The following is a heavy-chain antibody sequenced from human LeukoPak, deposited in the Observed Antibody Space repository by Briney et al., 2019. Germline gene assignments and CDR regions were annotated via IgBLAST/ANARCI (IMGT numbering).Heavy chain of an antibody. D-gene: IGHD3-9*01. CDR2: IYYSGST. J-gene: IGHJ6*02. Sequence: PSETLSLTCTVSGGSISSYYWSWIRQPPGKGLEWIGYIYYSGSTNYNPSLKSRVTISVDTSKNQFSLKLSSVTAADTAVYYCARFDLYYYGMDVWGQGTTVTVSS. CDR3: ARFDLYYYGMDV. V-gene: IGHV4-59*08. CDR1: GGSISSYY.